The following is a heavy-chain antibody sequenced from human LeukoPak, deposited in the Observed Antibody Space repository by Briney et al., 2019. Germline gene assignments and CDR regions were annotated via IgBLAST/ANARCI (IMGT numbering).Heavy chain of an antibody. CDR1: GFAFNNYV. CDR3: AKGSGTSRPYYLDY. V-gene: IGHV3-23*01. J-gene: IGHJ4*02. Sequence: GGSLRLSCAASGFAFNNYVMTWVRQAPGKGLDWFSAISGSGDSTYYADSVKGRFTISRDSSKSTMYLQMTSLTADDTAVYYCAKGSGTSRPYYLDYWGRGTLVTVSS. CDR2: ISGSGDST. D-gene: IGHD6-25*01.